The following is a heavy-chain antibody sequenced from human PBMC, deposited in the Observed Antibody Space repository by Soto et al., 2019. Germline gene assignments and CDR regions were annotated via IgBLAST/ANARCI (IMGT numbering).Heavy chain of an antibody. CDR3: ASWDYDVLTGFSYDD. D-gene: IGHD3-9*01. Sequence: QVQLVQSGAEVKKPGSSVKVSCKASGGTFNNYGMGWVRQAPGQGLEWMGGIIPMIRRTNYAQKFQGRVTLTADASRSTAYMELRSLRSEDTAAYYCASWDYDVLTGFSYDDWGQGTLVTVSS. V-gene: IGHV1-69*01. J-gene: IGHJ4*02. CDR1: GGTFNNYG. CDR2: IIPMIRRT.